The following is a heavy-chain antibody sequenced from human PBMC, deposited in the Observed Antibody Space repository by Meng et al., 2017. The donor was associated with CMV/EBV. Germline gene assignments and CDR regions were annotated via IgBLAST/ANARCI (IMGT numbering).Heavy chain of an antibody. CDR1: GFTFSSYE. CDR2: ISSSGSTI. D-gene: IGHD3-22*01. Sequence: GESLKISCAASGFTFSSYEMNWVRQAPGKGLEWVSYISSSGSTIYYADSVKGRFTISRDNAKNSLYLQMNSLRAEDTAVYYCASEGCGWLPGGGMDVWGQGTTVTVSS. J-gene: IGHJ6*02. V-gene: IGHV3-48*03. CDR3: ASEGCGWLPGGGMDV.